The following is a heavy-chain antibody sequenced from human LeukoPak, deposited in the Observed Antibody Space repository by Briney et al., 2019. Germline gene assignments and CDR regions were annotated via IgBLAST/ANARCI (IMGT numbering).Heavy chain of an antibody. J-gene: IGHJ2*01. CDR2: ISYSGRT. V-gene: IGHV4-39*01. Sequence: SETLSLTCTVSDGSISSNSYYWGWIRQPPGEGLEWIGSISYSGRTYYNPSLESRVTISVDASKNQFSLELNSVTAADTAVYYCARYLGYFDLWGRGTLVTVSS. CDR1: DGSISSNSYY. CDR3: ARYLGYFDL.